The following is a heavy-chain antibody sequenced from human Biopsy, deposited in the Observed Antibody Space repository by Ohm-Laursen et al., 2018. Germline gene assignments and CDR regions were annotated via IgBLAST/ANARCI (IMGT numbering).Heavy chain of an antibody. Sequence: TLSLTCTVSGVSINGGRYYWNWIRHHPGKGLEWIENIFYSANTYYNPSLKSRVTISVDTSKNQFSPKLSSVTAADTAVYYCARATNSTGWPYYYFYGMDVWGQGTTVTVSS. J-gene: IGHJ6*02. CDR1: GVSINGGRYY. D-gene: IGHD2/OR15-2a*01. CDR3: ARATNSTGWPYYYFYGMDV. CDR2: IFYSANT. V-gene: IGHV4-31*03.